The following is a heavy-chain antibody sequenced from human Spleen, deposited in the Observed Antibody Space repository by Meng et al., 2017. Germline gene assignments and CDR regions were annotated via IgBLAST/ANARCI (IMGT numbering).Heavy chain of an antibody. Sequence: HVPLHQWGAGLLKPSDTLSLTCVVSGGSFSDYYWSWIRQPPGKGLEWIGEINHSGSTNYNPSLESRATISVDTSQNNLSLKLSSVTAADSAVYYCARGPTTMAHDFDYWGQGTLVTVSS. J-gene: IGHJ4*02. V-gene: IGHV4-34*01. D-gene: IGHD4-11*01. CDR3: ARGPTTMAHDFDY. CDR1: GGSFSDYY. CDR2: INHSGST.